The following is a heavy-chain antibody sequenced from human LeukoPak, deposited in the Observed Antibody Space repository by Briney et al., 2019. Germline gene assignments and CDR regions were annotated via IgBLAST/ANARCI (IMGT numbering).Heavy chain of an antibody. CDR2: IKQDGSEK. J-gene: IGHJ6*03. CDR1: GFIFSTYS. V-gene: IGHV3-7*01. Sequence: GGSLRLSCAASGFIFSTYSMSWVRQTPEKGLEWVANIKQDGSEKYYVDSVKGRFTISRDNAKNSLYLQMNSLGAEDTAVYFCGRDLRFTTMVRGVISPSSYYYMDVWGKGTTVTVSS. D-gene: IGHD3-10*01. CDR3: GRDLRFTTMVRGVISPSSYYYMDV.